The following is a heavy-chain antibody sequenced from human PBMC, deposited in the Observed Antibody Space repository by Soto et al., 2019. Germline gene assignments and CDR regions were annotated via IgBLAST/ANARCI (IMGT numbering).Heavy chain of an antibody. CDR2: INWDDDK. J-gene: IGHJ6*03. D-gene: IGHD6-19*01. CDR3: AQSVAGAYYYYMDV. V-gene: IGHV2-5*02. CDR1: GFSLSTSGVG. Sequence: QITLKESGPTLVKPTQTLTLTCTFSGFSLSTSGVGVGWIRQPPGKALEWLALINWDDDKRYSPSLKSRLTITKDTSKNQVVLTMTNMDPVDTTTYYFAQSVAGAYYYYMDVWGKGTTVTVSS.